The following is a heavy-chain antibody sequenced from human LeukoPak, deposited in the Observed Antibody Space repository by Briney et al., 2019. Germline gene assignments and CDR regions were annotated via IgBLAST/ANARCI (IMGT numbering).Heavy chain of an antibody. CDR2: ISGSGGST. Sequence: GGSLRLSCAASGFTFSSYAMSWVRQAPGKGLEWVSGISGSGGSTHYADSVKDRFTISRDNSKNTLYLQMNSLRAEDTAVYYCAKETVVVVGATPDAFDIWGQGTMVTVSS. D-gene: IGHD2-15*01. CDR3: AKETVVVVGATPDAFDI. V-gene: IGHV3-23*01. CDR1: GFTFSSYA. J-gene: IGHJ3*02.